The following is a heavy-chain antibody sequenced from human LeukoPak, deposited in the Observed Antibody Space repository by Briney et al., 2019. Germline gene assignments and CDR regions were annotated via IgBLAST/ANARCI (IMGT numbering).Heavy chain of an antibody. J-gene: IGHJ3*02. CDR3: ARDHSSSSWMDFFEI. D-gene: IGHD6-6*01. CDR2: IYTTGTA. Sequence: SETLSLTCIISGGSIGPYYWSWIRQAAGKGPEWIGRIYTTGTADYNPSLKGRVFLSVDTSKNQFSLKVTSVTAADTAVYYCARDHSSSSWMDFFEIWGPGTKVTVSS. CDR1: GGSIGPYY. V-gene: IGHV4-4*07.